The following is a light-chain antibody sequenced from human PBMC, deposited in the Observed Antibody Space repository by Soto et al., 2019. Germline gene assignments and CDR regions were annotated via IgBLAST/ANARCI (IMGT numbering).Light chain of an antibody. CDR2: GAS. V-gene: IGKV3-20*01. J-gene: IGKJ4*01. CDR3: QQYGSSPLT. Sequence: EIVLTQSPGTLSLSPGERVTLSCRASQSVSRSYLAWYQQKPGQAPRLLIYGASSRATGIPDRFSGSGSGTDFTLTISRLEPEDFAVYYCQQYGSSPLTFGGGTKVEIK. CDR1: QSVSRSY.